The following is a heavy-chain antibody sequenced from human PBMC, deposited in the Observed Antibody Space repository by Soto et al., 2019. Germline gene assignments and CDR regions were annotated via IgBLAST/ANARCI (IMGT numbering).Heavy chain of an antibody. CDR3: ARTHSSSWLYYYYGMDV. CDR1: GYTFTSYD. CDR2: MNPNSGNT. Sequence: PWPSVKVSCKASGYTFTSYDINWVRQATGQGLEWMGWMNPNSGNTGYAQKFQGRVTMTRNTSISTAYMELSSLRSEDTAVYYCARTHSSSWLYYYYGMDVWGQGTTVTVSS. D-gene: IGHD6-13*01. V-gene: IGHV1-8*01. J-gene: IGHJ6*02.